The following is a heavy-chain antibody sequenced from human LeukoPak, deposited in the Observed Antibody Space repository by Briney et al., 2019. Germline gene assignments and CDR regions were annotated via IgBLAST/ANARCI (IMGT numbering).Heavy chain of an antibody. V-gene: IGHV5-51*01. Sequence: GVSLNISCTASGYSFTTYWIGWVRPVPGKGLEWMGIIYPGDSGTRYSPSFQGQVTISADKSINTAYLQWRSLKAAHTAMYYCARSGVGGAMTWFDPWGQRTRVTVSS. CDR3: ARSGVGGAMTWFDP. J-gene: IGHJ5*02. D-gene: IGHD2-2*01. CDR1: GYSFTTYW. CDR2: IYPGDSGT.